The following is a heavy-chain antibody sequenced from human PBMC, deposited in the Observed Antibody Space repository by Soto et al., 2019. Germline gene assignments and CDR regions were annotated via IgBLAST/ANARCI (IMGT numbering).Heavy chain of an antibody. CDR3: ARDFQEVQLEGDAFDI. CDR2: ISSSSSYI. CDR1: GFTFSSYS. Sequence: GGSLRLSCAASGFTFSSYSMNWVRQAPGKGLEWVSSISSSSSYIYYADSVKGRFTISRDNAKNSLYLQMNSLRAEDTAVYYCARDFQEVQLEGDAFDIWGQGTMVTV. D-gene: IGHD1-1*01. V-gene: IGHV3-21*01. J-gene: IGHJ3*02.